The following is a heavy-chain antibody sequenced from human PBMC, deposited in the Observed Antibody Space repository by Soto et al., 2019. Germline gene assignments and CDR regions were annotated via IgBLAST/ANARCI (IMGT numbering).Heavy chain of an antibody. CDR2: IRYDGSNK. V-gene: IGHV3-33*01. CDR3: ARDEGGLLWFGELFG. Sequence: VAVIRYDGSNKYYADSVKGRFTISRDNSKNTLYLQMNSLRAEDTAVYYCARDEGGLLWFGELFGWGQGTLVTVSS. D-gene: IGHD3-10*01. J-gene: IGHJ4*02.